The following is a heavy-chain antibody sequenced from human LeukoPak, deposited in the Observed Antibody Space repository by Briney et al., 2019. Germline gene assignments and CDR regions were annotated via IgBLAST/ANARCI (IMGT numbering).Heavy chain of an antibody. V-gene: IGHV3-15*01. J-gene: IGHJ4*02. D-gene: IGHD3-16*02. CDR3: TSFGSYRLYY. CDR1: GFTFSNDW. Sequence: PGGSLRLSCAASGFTFSNDWMSWIRQAPGKGLEWVGRIKSKTGGGTTDYAAPVKGRFTISRDDSNNTLYLQMNSLKTEDTAVYYCTSFGSYRLYYWGQGTLVTVSS. CDR2: IKSKTGGGTT.